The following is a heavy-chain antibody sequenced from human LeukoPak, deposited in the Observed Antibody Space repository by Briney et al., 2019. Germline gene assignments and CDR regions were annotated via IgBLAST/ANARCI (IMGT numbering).Heavy chain of an antibody. Sequence: ASVKVSCKASGYTFTGYYMHWVRQAPGQGLEWMGWINPNSGGTNYAQKFQGRVTMIRDTSISTAYMELSRLRSDDTAVYYCTRPVRRGWYGGVFDPWGQGTLVTVSS. V-gene: IGHV1-2*02. CDR2: INPNSGGT. CDR3: TRPVRRGWYGGVFDP. CDR1: GYTFTGYY. J-gene: IGHJ5*02. D-gene: IGHD6-19*01.